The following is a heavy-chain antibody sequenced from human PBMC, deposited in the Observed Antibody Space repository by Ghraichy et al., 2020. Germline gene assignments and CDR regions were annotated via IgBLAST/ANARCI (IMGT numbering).Heavy chain of an antibody. J-gene: IGHJ4*02. CDR2: IYPGDSDT. CDR1: GYSFTTYW. V-gene: IGHV5-51*01. CDR3: VRLRGVQGTRDY. Sequence: GESLNISCKGSGYSFTTYWIGWVRQMPGKGLEWMGIIYPGDSDTTYSPSFQGQVTISADESTSTAYLQWSSLKASDTAMYYCVRLRGVQGTRDYWGQGTLVTVSS. D-gene: IGHD3-10*01.